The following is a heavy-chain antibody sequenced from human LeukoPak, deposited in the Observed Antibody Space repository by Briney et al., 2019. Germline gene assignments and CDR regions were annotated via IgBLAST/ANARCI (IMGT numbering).Heavy chain of an antibody. Sequence: SETLSLTCAVYGGSFSGYYWSWIRQPPGKGLEWIGEINHSGSTNYNPSLKSRVTISVDTSKNQFSLKLSSVTAEDTAIYYCAKDDAYLQYDDWGQGTLVTVSS. J-gene: IGHJ4*02. D-gene: IGHD5-24*01. V-gene: IGHV4-34*01. CDR2: INHSGST. CDR1: GGSFSGYY. CDR3: AKDDAYLQYDD.